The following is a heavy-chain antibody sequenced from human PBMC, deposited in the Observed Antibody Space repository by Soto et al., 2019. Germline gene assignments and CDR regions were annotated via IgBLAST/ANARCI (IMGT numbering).Heavy chain of an antibody. Sequence: QVQLQESGPGLVKPSQTLSLTCTVSGGSISSGGYYWSWIRQHPGKGLEWIGYIYYSGSTYYNPCLKSRVTISVDTAKNQFALKLSSVTAADTAVYYYARVGEYSSSWYADYWGQGTLVTVSS. V-gene: IGHV4-31*03. CDR3: ARVGEYSSSWYADY. D-gene: IGHD6-13*01. CDR1: GGSISSGGYY. CDR2: IYYSGST. J-gene: IGHJ4*02.